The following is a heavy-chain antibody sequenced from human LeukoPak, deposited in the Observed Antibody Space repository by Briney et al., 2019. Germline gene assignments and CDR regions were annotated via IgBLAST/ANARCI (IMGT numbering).Heavy chain of an antibody. CDR2: IYYSGST. CDR1: GGSITSSSYH. Sequence: PSETLSLTCTVSGGSITSSSYHWGWIRQPPGKGLEWIGSIYYSGSTYYNPSLKSRVTISVDTSKNQFSLKLSSVTAADTAVYYCARTTAAGTYYYYYYMDVWGKGTTVTISS. J-gene: IGHJ6*03. D-gene: IGHD6-13*01. CDR3: ARTTAAGTYYYYYYMDV. V-gene: IGHV4-39*01.